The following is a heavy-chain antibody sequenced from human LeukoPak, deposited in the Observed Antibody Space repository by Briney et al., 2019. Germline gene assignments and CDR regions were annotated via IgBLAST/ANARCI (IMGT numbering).Heavy chain of an antibody. D-gene: IGHD4/OR15-4a*01. V-gene: IGHV3-7*01. Sequence: GGSLRLSCAASGFTVSSNYMSWVRQAPGKGLEWVANIKQDGNEKYYADSVKGRLTISRDNGKNSLDLQMNSLRADDTAFYYCARDTLGEGEDANYAVYYFDYWGQGTVVTVSS. J-gene: IGHJ4*02. CDR3: ARDTLGEGEDANYAVYYFDY. CDR2: IKQDGNEK. CDR1: GFTVSSNY.